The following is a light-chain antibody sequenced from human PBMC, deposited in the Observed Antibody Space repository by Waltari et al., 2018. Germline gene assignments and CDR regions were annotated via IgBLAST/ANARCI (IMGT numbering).Light chain of an antibody. Sequence: SYELTQPPSVSVSPGQTASIPCSGDNLGDKYACWYQQKPGQSPVLVIYQDSKRPSGIPERFSGSNSGNTATLTISGTQAMDEADYYCQAWDSSTALVFGGGTKLTVL. CDR3: QAWDSSTALV. V-gene: IGLV3-1*01. J-gene: IGLJ2*01. CDR2: QDS. CDR1: NLGDKY.